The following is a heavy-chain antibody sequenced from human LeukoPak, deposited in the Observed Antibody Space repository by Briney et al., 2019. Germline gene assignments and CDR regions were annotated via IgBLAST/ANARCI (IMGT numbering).Heavy chain of an antibody. CDR2: FYTSGST. Sequence: SETLSLTCTVSGGSISSYDWSWIRQPAGKGLEWIGRFYTSGSTNYNPSLKSRVTMSVDTSKNLFSLSLSSVTAADTAVYYCARVGYRYHFDYWGQGTLVTVSS. CDR1: GGSISSYD. D-gene: IGHD3-16*02. J-gene: IGHJ4*02. V-gene: IGHV4-4*07. CDR3: ARVGYRYHFDY.